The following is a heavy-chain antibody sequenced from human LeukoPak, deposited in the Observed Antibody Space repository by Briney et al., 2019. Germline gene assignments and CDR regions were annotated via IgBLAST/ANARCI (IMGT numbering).Heavy chain of an antibody. Sequence: SVKVSCKASGGTFSSYAISWVRQAPGQGLEWMGRIIPIFGTANYAQKFQGRVTITTDESTSTAYMELSSLRSEDTAVYYCARVGDYDILTGYPYYFDYWGQGTLVTVSS. CDR3: ARVGDYDILTGYPYYFDY. CDR2: IIPIFGTA. D-gene: IGHD3-9*01. V-gene: IGHV1-69*05. CDR1: GGTFSSYA. J-gene: IGHJ4*02.